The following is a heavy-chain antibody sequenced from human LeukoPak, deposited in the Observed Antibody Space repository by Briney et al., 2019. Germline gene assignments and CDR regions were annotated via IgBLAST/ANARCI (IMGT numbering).Heavy chain of an antibody. CDR3: AGDTPVGQYYFDY. CDR2: INTNTGNP. Sequence: ASVKVSCKASGYAFTSYAMNWVRQAPGQGLEWMGWINTNTGNPTYAQGFTGRFVFSLDTSVSTAYLQISSLKAEDTAVYYCAGDTPVGQYYFDYWGQGTLVTVSS. J-gene: IGHJ4*02. D-gene: IGHD2-15*01. CDR1: GYAFTSYA. V-gene: IGHV7-4-1*02.